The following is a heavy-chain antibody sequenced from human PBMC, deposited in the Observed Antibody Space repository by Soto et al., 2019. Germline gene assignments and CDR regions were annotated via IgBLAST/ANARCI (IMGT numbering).Heavy chain of an antibody. CDR1: GGTFSSYA. V-gene: IGHV1-69*06. CDR3: ARLSHGERYCSSTSCPTAMNWFDP. Sequence: SVKVSCKASGGTFSSYAISWVRQAPGQGLEWMGGIIPIFGTANYAQKFQGRVTITADKSTSTAYMELSSLRSEDTAVYYCARLSHGERYCSSTSCPTAMNWFDPWGQGTLVTVSS. CDR2: IIPIFGTA. J-gene: IGHJ5*02. D-gene: IGHD2-2*01.